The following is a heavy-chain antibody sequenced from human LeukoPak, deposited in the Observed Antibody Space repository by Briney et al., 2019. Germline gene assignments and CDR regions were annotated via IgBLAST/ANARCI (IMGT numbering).Heavy chain of an antibody. Sequence: ASVKVSCKASGGTFSSYAISWVRQAPGQWLEWMGGIIPIFGTANYAQKFQGRVTITTDESTSTAYMELSSLRSEDTAVYYCAGSSGPPPADFDYWGQGTLVTVSS. CDR1: GGTFSSYA. J-gene: IGHJ4*02. CDR3: AGSSGPPPADFDY. V-gene: IGHV1-69*05. D-gene: IGHD3-22*01. CDR2: IIPIFGTA.